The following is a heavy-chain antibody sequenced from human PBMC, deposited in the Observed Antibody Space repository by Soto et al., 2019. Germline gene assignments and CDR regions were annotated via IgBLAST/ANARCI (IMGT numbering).Heavy chain of an antibody. J-gene: IGHJ4*02. V-gene: IGHV3-74*01. Sequence: PGGSLRPPCAASGFTFNKYWMHWVRQVPGKELVWVSGISGDGRSTTYADSVKGRFTVSRDTAKNTLYLQMNSLRDGDTAIYYCARDLQSHFDYWGQGALVTVSS. CDR3: ARDLQSHFDY. CDR2: ISGDGRST. CDR1: GFTFNKYW. D-gene: IGHD4-4*01.